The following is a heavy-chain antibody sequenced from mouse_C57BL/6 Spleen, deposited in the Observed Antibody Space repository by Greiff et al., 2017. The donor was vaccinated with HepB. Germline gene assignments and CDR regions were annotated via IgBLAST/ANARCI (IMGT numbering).Heavy chain of an antibody. Sequence: EVQVVESGGGLVKPGGSLKLSCAASGFTFSDYGMHWVRQAPEKGLEWVAYISSGSSTIYYADTVKGRFTISRDNAKNTLFLQMTSLRSEDTAMYYCARPYYSNHYYAMDYWGQGTSVTVSS. CDR1: GFTFSDYG. V-gene: IGHV5-17*01. J-gene: IGHJ4*01. CDR2: ISSGSSTI. D-gene: IGHD2-5*01. CDR3: ARPYYSNHYYAMDY.